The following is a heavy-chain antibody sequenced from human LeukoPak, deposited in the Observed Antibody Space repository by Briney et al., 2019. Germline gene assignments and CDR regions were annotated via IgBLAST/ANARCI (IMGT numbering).Heavy chain of an antibody. D-gene: IGHD2-15*01. J-gene: IGHJ3*02. V-gene: IGHV3-30-3*01. Sequence: PGGSLRLSCAASGFTFSSYAMHWVRQAPGKGLEWVAVISYDGSNKYYADSVKGRFTISRDNSKNTLYLQMNSLRAEDTAVYYCARDDCSGGSCSNAFDIWGQGTMVTVSS. CDR2: ISYDGSNK. CDR3: ARDDCSGGSCSNAFDI. CDR1: GFTFSSYA.